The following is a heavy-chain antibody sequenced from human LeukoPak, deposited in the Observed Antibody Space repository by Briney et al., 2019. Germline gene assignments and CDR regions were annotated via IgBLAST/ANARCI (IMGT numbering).Heavy chain of an antibody. V-gene: IGHV3-11*01. J-gene: IGHJ6*02. CDR3: ARSIGLTGGGVDV. CDR2: ITDSGSSI. D-gene: IGHD3-9*01. CDR1: GFTFRDYN. Sequence: GSLRLSCAASGFTFRDYNMNWVRQAPGQGLEWVSYITDSGSSIHYADFVNGRFTISRDNAKNSLYLQMNSLRAEDSAVYYCARSIGLTGGGVDVWGRGTTVTVSS.